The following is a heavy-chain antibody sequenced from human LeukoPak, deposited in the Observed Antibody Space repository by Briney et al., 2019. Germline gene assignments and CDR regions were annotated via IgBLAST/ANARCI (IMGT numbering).Heavy chain of an antibody. D-gene: IGHD2-8*01. J-gene: IGHJ6*03. CDR1: LFWLGDSA. Sequence: GGSLRLSCITSLFWLGDSALSWLRQAPGKGLEGIGFIRNGRDGEPPQYAASVAGRFLISSDDSKNVVYLQMNSLRTEDSAVYYCAKSGNGYDFYLDVWGKGSTVTVSS. V-gene: IGHV3-49*03. CDR2: IRNGRDGEPP. CDR3: AKSGNGYDFYLDV.